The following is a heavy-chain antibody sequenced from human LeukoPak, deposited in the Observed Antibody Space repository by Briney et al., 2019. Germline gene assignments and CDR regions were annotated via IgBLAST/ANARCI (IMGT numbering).Heavy chain of an antibody. V-gene: IGHV4-38-2*02. D-gene: IGHD6-13*01. J-gene: IGHJ5*02. CDR3: ARAYSRSWYFNWFDP. CDR2: IYHSGST. CDR1: GYSISSGYF. Sequence: PSETLSLTCTVSGYSISSGYFWGWIRQPPGKGLEWIGTIYHSGSTYYNASLESRVTISVDTSKNQFSLKLSSVTAADTSVYYCARAYSRSWYFNWFDPWGQGTLVTVSS.